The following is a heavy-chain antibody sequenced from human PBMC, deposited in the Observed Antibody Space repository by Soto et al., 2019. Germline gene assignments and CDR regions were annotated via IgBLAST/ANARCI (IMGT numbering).Heavy chain of an antibody. Sequence: EVQLVESGGGLVQPGRSLRLSCAASGFTFDDYAMHWVRQRPGRGLEWVSGITWNSDEIGYPDSVKGRFSISRDNAKKYLYLQMNSLRPDDTAFYYCAASRGFVSSGSSGYYYGMDVWGQGTTVTVSS. CDR3: AASRGFVSSGSSGYYYGMDV. D-gene: IGHD3-22*01. V-gene: IGHV3-9*01. CDR1: GFTFDDYA. CDR2: ITWNSDEI. J-gene: IGHJ6*02.